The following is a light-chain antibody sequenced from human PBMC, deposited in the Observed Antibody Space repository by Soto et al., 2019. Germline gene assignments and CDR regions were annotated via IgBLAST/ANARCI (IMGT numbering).Light chain of an antibody. CDR2: AND. Sequence: QSVLTQPPSVSGAPGQRVTISCNGSKSNIGANYNVNWYQQSPGTAPKLLIYANDNRPSGVPQRFSGSKSGTSASLAITGLQTEDEADYYCQSYDTSLPGLLFGVGTKADRP. CDR3: QSYDTSLPGLL. CDR1: KSNIGANYN. V-gene: IGLV1-40*01. J-gene: IGLJ2*01.